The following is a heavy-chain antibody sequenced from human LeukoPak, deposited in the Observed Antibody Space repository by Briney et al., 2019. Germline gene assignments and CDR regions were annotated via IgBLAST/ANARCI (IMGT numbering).Heavy chain of an antibody. CDR2: INHSGST. J-gene: IGHJ6*03. V-gene: IGHV4-34*01. D-gene: IGHD6-13*01. CDR3: ARSHSSRRYYYYYMDV. CDR1: GGSFSGYY. Sequence: SETLSLTCAVYGGSFSGYYWGWIRQPPGKGLEWIGEINHSGSTNYNLSLKSRVTISGDTSKNQLSLKLSSVTAADTAVYYCARSHSSRRYYYYYMDVWGKGTMVTVSS.